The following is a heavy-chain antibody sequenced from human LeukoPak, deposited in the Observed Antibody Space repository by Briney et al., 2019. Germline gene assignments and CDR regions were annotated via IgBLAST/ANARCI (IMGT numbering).Heavy chain of an antibody. CDR3: AKDLRIRAGVPDY. V-gene: IGHV3-23*01. J-gene: IGHJ4*02. D-gene: IGHD2-8*01. Sequence: GGSLRPSCAASGFTFSTYAMSWVRQAPGKGLEWVSTISSGGGFTYYSDSVKGRFTISRDSSKNTLCLQMNSLRAEDTAVYYCAKDLRIRAGVPDYWGQGTLVTVSS. CDR1: GFTFSTYA. CDR2: ISSGGGFT.